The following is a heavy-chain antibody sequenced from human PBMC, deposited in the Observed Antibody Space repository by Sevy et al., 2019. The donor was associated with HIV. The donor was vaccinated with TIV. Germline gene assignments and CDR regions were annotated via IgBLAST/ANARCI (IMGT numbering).Heavy chain of an antibody. Sequence: ASVKVSCKASGGTFSSYAISWVRQAPGQGLEWMGGIIPIFGTANYAQKFQGRVTITADESTSTAYMELSSLRSEDTAVYYCARGYDSSGQFDYWGQGTLVTASS. D-gene: IGHD3-22*01. CDR3: ARGYDSSGQFDY. J-gene: IGHJ4*02. CDR1: GGTFSSYA. V-gene: IGHV1-69*13. CDR2: IIPIFGTA.